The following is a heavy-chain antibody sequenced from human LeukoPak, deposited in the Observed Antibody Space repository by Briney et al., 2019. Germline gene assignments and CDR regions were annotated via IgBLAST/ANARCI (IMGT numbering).Heavy chain of an antibody. D-gene: IGHD3-16*01. V-gene: IGHV3-23*01. CDR3: AKLWGRHVWSSDY. Sequence: GGSLRLSCAASGFTFSDYAMSWVRQAPGKGLEWVSTIFKTGDTAHYADIVRGRFTISRDNSKNTLSLQINSLRAEDTAIYYCAKLWGRHVWSSDYWGQGALVTVSS. CDR1: GFTFSDYA. CDR2: IFKTGDTA. J-gene: IGHJ4*02.